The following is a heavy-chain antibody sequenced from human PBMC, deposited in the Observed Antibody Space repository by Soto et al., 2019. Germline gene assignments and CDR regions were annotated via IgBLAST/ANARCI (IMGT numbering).Heavy chain of an antibody. CDR2: IIPIFGTA. J-gene: IGHJ6*02. D-gene: IGHD2-2*02. CDR1: GGTFSSYA. Sequence: SAKVSCKASGGTFSSYAISWVRQAPGQGLEWMGGIIPIFGTANYAQKFQGRVTITADESTSTAYMELSSLRSEDTAVYYCARKRACSSTSCYTGPYYYGMDVWGQGTTVTVSS. CDR3: ARKRACSSTSCYTGPYYYGMDV. V-gene: IGHV1-69*13.